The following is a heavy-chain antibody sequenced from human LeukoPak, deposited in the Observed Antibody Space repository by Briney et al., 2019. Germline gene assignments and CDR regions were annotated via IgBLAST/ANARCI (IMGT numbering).Heavy chain of an antibody. D-gene: IGHD6-19*01. V-gene: IGHV3-74*01. J-gene: IGHJ4*02. CDR2: INSDGSSI. CDR3: ARAGSSGWDY. CDR1: GFTFSSYA. Sequence: PGGSLRLSCAASGFTFSSYAMSWVRQAPGKGLVWVSRINSDGSSISYADSVKGRFTISRDNAKNTLYMQMKSLRAEDTGVYYCARAGSSGWDYLGQGTLVTVSS.